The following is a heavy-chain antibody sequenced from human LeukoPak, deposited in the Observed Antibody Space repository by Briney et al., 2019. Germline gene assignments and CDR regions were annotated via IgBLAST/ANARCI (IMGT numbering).Heavy chain of an antibody. Sequence: PGGSLRLSCAASGFTFSSYSMNWVRQAPGKGLEWVSSISSSSSYIYYADSVKGRFIISRDNAKNSLYLQMNSLRAEDTAVYYCAREASSSWTDFDYWGQGTLVTVSS. CDR3: AREASSSWTDFDY. CDR2: ISSSSSYI. D-gene: IGHD6-13*01. J-gene: IGHJ4*02. CDR1: GFTFSSYS. V-gene: IGHV3-21*01.